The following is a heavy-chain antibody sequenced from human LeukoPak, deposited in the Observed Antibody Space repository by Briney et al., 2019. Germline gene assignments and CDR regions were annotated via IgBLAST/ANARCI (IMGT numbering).Heavy chain of an antibody. J-gene: IGHJ4*02. D-gene: IGHD3-10*01. CDR1: GFTFSSYS. CDR3: AKDGGRFMVRGYFDY. CDR2: ISSSSSTI. V-gene: IGHV3-48*01. Sequence: GGSLRLSCAASGFTFSSYSMNWVRQAPGKGLEWVSYISSSSSTIYYADSVKGRFTISRDNSKNTLYLQMNSLRAEDTAVYYCAKDGGRFMVRGYFDYWGQGTLVTVSS.